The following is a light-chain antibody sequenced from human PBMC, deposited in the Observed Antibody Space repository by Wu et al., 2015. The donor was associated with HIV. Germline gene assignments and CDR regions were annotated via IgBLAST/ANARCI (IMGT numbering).Light chain of an antibody. CDR2: GAS. CDR1: QSLSSN. V-gene: IGKV3-15*01. CDR3: QQRTTSIA. Sequence: IVMTQSPATLSVSPGERATLSCRASQSLSSNLAWYQQKPGQAPRLLIYGASTRATGIPARFVGSGSATEFTLTITSLQSEDFAVYYCQQRTTSIAFGQGTRLDLK. J-gene: IGKJ5*01.